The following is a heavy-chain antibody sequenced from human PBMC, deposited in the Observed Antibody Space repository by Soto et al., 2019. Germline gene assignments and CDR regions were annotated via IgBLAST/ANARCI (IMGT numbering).Heavy chain of an antibody. V-gene: IGHV1-2*02. J-gene: IGHJ4*02. D-gene: IGHD1-26*01. CDR2: IGPESGAT. Sequence: ASVKVSCKASGYTFTGHYIHWVRQAPEQGPEWMGEIGPESGATRYAQKFQGRVTMTLDMSITTVYMELNNLSPDYTAVYYCGRGRSGQIVVFYWGQGTPVTVSS. CDR3: GRGRSGQIVVFY. CDR1: GYTFTGHY.